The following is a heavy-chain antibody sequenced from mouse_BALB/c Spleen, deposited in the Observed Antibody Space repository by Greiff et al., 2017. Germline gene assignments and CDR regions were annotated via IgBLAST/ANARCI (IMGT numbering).Heavy chain of an antibody. J-gene: IGHJ4*01. V-gene: IGHV1S81*02. D-gene: IGHD1-1*01. CDR1: GYTFTSYY. CDR2: INPSNGGT. CDR3: ARFLLSYAMDY. Sequence: VKLMESGAELVKPGASVKLSCKASGYTFTSYYMYWVKQRPGQGLEWIGEINPSNGGTNFNEKFKSKATLTVDKSSSTAYMQLSSLTSEDSAVYYCARFLLSYAMDYWGQGTSVTVSS.